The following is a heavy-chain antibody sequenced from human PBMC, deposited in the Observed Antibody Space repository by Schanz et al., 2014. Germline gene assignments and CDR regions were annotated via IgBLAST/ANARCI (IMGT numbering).Heavy chain of an antibody. CDR3: ARDTLWFGDINDAFDV. Sequence: QVQLVESGGTLVKPGGSLRLSCVVSGFTFSDYYMSWIRQAPGRGREWVSSISRSSGRIYYSDSVKGRFTISRDNAKNLVYLQMNSLRVGDTAMYYCARDTLWFGDINDAFDVWGHGTMVTVS. J-gene: IGHJ3*01. V-gene: IGHV3-11*04. CDR2: ISRSSGRI. CDR1: GFTFSDYY. D-gene: IGHD3-10*01.